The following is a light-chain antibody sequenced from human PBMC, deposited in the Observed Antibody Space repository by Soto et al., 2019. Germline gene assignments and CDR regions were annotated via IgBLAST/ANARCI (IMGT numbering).Light chain of an antibody. J-gene: IGKJ4*01. V-gene: IGKV1D-13*01. CDR2: DAS. CDR1: QGINSA. Sequence: AVQLTQSPSSLSASVGDKVTITCRASQGINSALAWYQQKPGRPPKLLIYDASSLVSGVPSRFSGSGSGTDFTLTISSLKPEDFATYYCQQFNYYHLTFGGGTRVEIK. CDR3: QQFNYYHLT.